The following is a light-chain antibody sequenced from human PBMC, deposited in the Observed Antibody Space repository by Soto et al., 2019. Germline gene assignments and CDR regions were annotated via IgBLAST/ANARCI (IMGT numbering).Light chain of an antibody. CDR1: QSISSW. CDR3: QQYNSYSGT. CDR2: KAS. Sequence: DIQMTQSPSTLSASVGDTVTITYRASQSISSWLAWYQQKPGKAPKLLIYKASSLESGVPSRFSGSGSGTEFTLTISSLQPDDFATYYCQQYNSYSGTFGQGTKV. J-gene: IGKJ1*01. V-gene: IGKV1-5*03.